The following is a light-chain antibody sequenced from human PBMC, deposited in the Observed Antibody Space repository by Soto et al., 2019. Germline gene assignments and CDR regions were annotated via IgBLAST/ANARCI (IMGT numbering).Light chain of an antibody. CDR3: QQYGSSPVT. V-gene: IGKV3-20*01. CDR2: GAS. CDR1: QSVSSSY. Sequence: EIVLTQSPGTLSLSPGERATLSCRASQSVSSSYLAWYQQKPGQAPRLLIYGASSRATGVPYRFSGSGSGTDFTLTISSLEPEEFAVYYCQQYGSSPVTFGQGTKVEIK. J-gene: IGKJ1*01.